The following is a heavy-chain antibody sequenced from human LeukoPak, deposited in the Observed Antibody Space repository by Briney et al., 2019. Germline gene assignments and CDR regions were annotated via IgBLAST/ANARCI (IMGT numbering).Heavy chain of an antibody. Sequence: ASVKVSCKASGYTFTGYYMHWVRQAPGQGLEWMGWINPNSGGTNYAQKFQGRVTMTRDTSISTAYMELSRLRSDDTAVYYCARTLTYSSSWTYYYYYGMDVWGQGTTVTVSS. CDR3: ARTLTYSSSWTYYYYYGMDV. V-gene: IGHV1-2*02. D-gene: IGHD6-13*01. J-gene: IGHJ6*02. CDR2: INPNSGGT. CDR1: GYTFTGYY.